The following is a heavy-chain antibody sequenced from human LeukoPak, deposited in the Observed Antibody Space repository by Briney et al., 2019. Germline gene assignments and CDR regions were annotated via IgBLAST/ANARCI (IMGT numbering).Heavy chain of an antibody. J-gene: IGHJ1*01. Sequence: SQTLSLTCAISGDSVSNNNAAWNWIRQSPSRGLEWLGRTCYRTRWYDDYAVSLRSRISINPDTSKNQVSLQLNFVTPDDTAIYYCTRGGRGETVALFETWGQGTPVTVSS. D-gene: IGHD6-19*01. V-gene: IGHV6-1*01. CDR3: TRGGRGETVALFET. CDR2: TCYRTRWYD. CDR1: GDSVSNNNAA.